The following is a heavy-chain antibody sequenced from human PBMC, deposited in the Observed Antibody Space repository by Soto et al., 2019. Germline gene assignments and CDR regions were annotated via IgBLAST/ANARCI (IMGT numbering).Heavy chain of an antibody. CDR1: GGTFSSYA. J-gene: IGHJ6*02. V-gene: IGHV1-69*12. Sequence: QVQLVQSGAEVKKPGSSVKVSCKASGGTFSSYAISWVRQAPGQGLEWMGGIIPIFGTANYAQKFQGRVTITADESTSTAYMERSSLRAEDTAVYYCVRGARGVLLWFGESQDYYYGMDVWGQGTTVTVSS. D-gene: IGHD3-10*01. CDR2: IIPIFGTA. CDR3: VRGARGVLLWFGESQDYYYGMDV.